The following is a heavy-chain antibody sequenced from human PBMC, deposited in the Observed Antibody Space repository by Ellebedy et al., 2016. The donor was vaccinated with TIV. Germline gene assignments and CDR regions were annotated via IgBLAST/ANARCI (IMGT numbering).Heavy chain of an antibody. CDR3: GSIQRALAGKY. Sequence: GESLKISCAASGFTFSNFWMSWVRQAPGKGLEWVAIIKQDGSEKYYVDSVKGRFTISRDNAKNSLFLQMASLRAEDTAVYYCGSIQRALAGKYWGQGTLVSVSS. D-gene: IGHD1-1*01. J-gene: IGHJ4*02. CDR1: GFTFSNFW. CDR2: IKQDGSEK. V-gene: IGHV3-7*01.